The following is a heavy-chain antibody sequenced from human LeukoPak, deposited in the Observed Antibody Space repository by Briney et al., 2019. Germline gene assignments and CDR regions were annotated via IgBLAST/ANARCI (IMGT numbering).Heavy chain of an antibody. D-gene: IGHD3-3*01. CDR3: ARGHDSIRTFGEVIKSRTRWFDP. V-gene: IGHV4-34*01. J-gene: IGHJ5*02. CDR2: INHSGST. Sequence: SETLSLTCAVYGGSFSGYYWSWIRQPPGKGLEWIGEINHSGSTNYNPSLKSRVTMSVDTSKNQFSLKLSSVTAADTAVYYCARGHDSIRTFGEVIKSRTRWFDPWGQGTLVTVSS. CDR1: GGSFSGYY.